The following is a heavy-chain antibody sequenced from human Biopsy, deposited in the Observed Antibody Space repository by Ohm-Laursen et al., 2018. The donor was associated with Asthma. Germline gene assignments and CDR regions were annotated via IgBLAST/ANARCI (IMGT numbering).Heavy chain of an antibody. D-gene: IGHD1-26*01. CDR3: ARDAWELQKPYAYYFDY. CDR2: IYYNGRT. Sequence: SETLSLTCTVSGGSISSSSYYWGWIRQPPGKGLEWIGSIYYNGRTYYNPSLKSRVTISVDTSKKQLSLQLSSVTAADTAVYYCARDAWELQKPYAYYFDYWGQGTLVTVSS. CDR1: GGSISSSSYY. J-gene: IGHJ4*02. V-gene: IGHV4-39*02.